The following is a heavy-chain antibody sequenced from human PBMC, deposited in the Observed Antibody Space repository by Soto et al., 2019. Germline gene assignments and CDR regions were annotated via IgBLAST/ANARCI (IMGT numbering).Heavy chain of an antibody. Sequence: GASVKVSCKASGYTFTSYGISWVRQAPGQGLEWMGWISAYNGNTNYAQKLQGRVTMTTDTSTSTAYMELRSLRSDDTAVYYCARALNCSSTSCFDYYYYGMDVWGQGTTVTVSS. V-gene: IGHV1-18*04. D-gene: IGHD2-2*01. CDR1: GYTFTSYG. CDR2: ISAYNGNT. CDR3: ARALNCSSTSCFDYYYYGMDV. J-gene: IGHJ6*02.